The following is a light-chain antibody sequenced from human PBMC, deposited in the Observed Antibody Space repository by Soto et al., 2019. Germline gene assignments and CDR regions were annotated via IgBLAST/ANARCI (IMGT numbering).Light chain of an antibody. CDR1: QSVSSSY. J-gene: IGKJ1*01. Sequence: EIVMTQSPATLSVSPGERATLSCRASQSVSSSYLAWYQQKPGPAPRLLIYGASNRATGLPDRFSGSGSGTDFTLTISRLEPEDFAVYYCQQYGSSGTFGQGTKVDI. CDR3: QQYGSSGT. V-gene: IGKV3-20*01. CDR2: GAS.